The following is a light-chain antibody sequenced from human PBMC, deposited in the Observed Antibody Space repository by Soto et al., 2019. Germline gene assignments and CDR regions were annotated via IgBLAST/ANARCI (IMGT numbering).Light chain of an antibody. CDR3: QHYGSSRWT. V-gene: IGKV3-20*01. Sequence: IVLTQSPGTLSLSPWERATLSCRASQSVTSNSLAWYQQKPGLAPRLLMYDVSNRATGIPDRFSGSGSGADFTLTISRLEPEDFAVYYCQHYGSSRWTFGQGTKVEIK. CDR2: DVS. J-gene: IGKJ1*01. CDR1: QSVTSNS.